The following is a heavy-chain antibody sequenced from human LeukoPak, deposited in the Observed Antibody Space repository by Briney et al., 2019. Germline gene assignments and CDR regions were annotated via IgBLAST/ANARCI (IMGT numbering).Heavy chain of an antibody. CDR3: ARGTAMADFDF. CDR1: GGSISSGSYS. V-gene: IGHV4-30-2*01. D-gene: IGHD2-2*01. J-gene: IGHJ4*02. CDR2: IFHSGIT. Sequence: PSQTLSLTCAVSGGSISSGSYSWSWIRQPPGNGLEWVGHIFHSGITYYNPSLKSRGTISVDRSKNHFSLRLSSVTAADTAVYYCARGTAMADFDFWGQGTLVTVSS.